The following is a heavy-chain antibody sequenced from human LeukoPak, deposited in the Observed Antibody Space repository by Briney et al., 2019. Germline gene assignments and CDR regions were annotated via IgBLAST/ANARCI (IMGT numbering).Heavy chain of an antibody. V-gene: IGHV1-46*01. Sequence: GASVKVSCKASGYTFINNWMHWVRQAPGQELEWIGLINPTGTGTLYAQKFQGRVTMTRDMSTSTVYMELSSLRSEDTAVYYCARDRGYSSSSGSGWFDPWGQGTLVTVFS. CDR3: ARDRGYSSSSGSGWFDP. CDR1: GYTFINNW. CDR2: INPTGTGT. J-gene: IGHJ5*02. D-gene: IGHD6-6*01.